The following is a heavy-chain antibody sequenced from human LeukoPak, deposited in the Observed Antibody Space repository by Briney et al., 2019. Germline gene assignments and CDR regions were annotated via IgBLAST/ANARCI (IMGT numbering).Heavy chain of an antibody. CDR2: ISAYNGNT. Sequence: GASVKVSCKASGYTFTSYDINWVRQATGQGLEWMGWISAYNGNTNYAQKLQGRVTMTTDTSTSTAYMGLRSLRSDDTAVYYCARDPMFSVAGYYYYGMGVWGQGTTVTVSS. V-gene: IGHV1-18*01. D-gene: IGHD6-19*01. J-gene: IGHJ6*02. CDR1: GYTFTSYD. CDR3: ARDPMFSVAGYYYYGMGV.